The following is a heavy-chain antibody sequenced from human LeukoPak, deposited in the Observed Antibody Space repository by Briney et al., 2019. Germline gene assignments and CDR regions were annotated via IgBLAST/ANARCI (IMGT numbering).Heavy chain of an antibody. CDR2: ISGSGGST. J-gene: IGHJ3*02. Sequence: GGSLRLSCAASGFTFSSYAMCWVRQAPGKGLEWVSGISGSGGSTYYADSVKGRFTISRDNSKNTLYLQMNSLRAEDTAVYYCAKGREYCSGGSCTGGAFDIWGQGTMVTVSS. V-gene: IGHV3-23*01. CDR1: GFTFSSYA. D-gene: IGHD2-15*01. CDR3: AKGREYCSGGSCTGGAFDI.